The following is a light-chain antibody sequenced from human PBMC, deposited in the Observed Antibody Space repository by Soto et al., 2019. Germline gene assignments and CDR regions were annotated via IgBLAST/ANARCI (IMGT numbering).Light chain of an antibody. CDR3: QQSNTTPRT. CDR1: QTIHAF. J-gene: IGKJ1*01. V-gene: IGKV1-39*01. CDR2: AAS. Sequence: DIQMTQSPSSLSASVGDRVTITCRASQTIHAFLNWYQHKRGKAPRLLIYAASNLQSGVPSRFSGSGSGTDFTLTISRLQPEDFATYYCQQSNTTPRTFGQGTKVDIK.